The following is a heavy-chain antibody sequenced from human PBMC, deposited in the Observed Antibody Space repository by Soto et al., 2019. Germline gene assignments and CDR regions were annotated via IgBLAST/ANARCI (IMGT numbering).Heavy chain of an antibody. CDR2: INPNSGGT. D-gene: IGHD1-26*01. Sequence: XSVKVSCKASGNTFTGYYMRWVRQAPGQGLEWMGWINPNSGGTNYAQKFQGRVTMTRDTSISTAYMELSRLRSDDTAVYYCERESGSYRADFDYWGQGTLVTVSS. J-gene: IGHJ4*02. CDR1: GNTFTGYY. CDR3: ERESGSYRADFDY. V-gene: IGHV1-2*02.